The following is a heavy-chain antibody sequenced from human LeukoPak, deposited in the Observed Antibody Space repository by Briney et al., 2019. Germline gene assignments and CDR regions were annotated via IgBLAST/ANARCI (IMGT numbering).Heavy chain of an antibody. V-gene: IGHV4-59*01. D-gene: IGHD3-16*01. CDR2: IYYSGIT. CDR3: AGQSMITVGGVTR. J-gene: IGHJ4*02. Sequence: SETLSLTCTVSGGSISSYYWSWIRQPPGKGLEWIGYIYYSGITNYNPSLTSRVTISVDTSKNQFSLKLSSVTAAGTGVYYCAGQSMITVGGVTRWGQGTLVTVSS. CDR1: GGSISSYY.